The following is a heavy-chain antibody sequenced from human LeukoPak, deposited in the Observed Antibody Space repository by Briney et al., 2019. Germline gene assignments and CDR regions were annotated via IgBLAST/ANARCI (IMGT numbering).Heavy chain of an antibody. Sequence: SETLSLTCAVYGGSFSGYYWSWIRQPPGKGLEWIGEINHSGSTNYNPSLKSRVTISVDTSKNHFSLKLSSVAAADTAVYYCARGCSSSSCYAQGDYWGQGTLVTVSS. CDR1: GGSFSGYY. D-gene: IGHD2-2*01. CDR3: ARGCSSSSCYAQGDY. CDR2: INHSGST. J-gene: IGHJ4*02. V-gene: IGHV4-34*01.